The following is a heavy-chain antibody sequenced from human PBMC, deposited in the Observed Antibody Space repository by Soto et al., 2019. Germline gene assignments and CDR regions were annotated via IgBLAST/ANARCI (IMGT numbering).Heavy chain of an antibody. V-gene: IGHV1-8*01. CDR2: MNPNSGNT. CDR1: GYTFTSYD. CDR3: ASPARNYDFWSGYSFDI. Sequence: ASVKVSCKASGYTFTSYDINWVRQATGQGPEWMGWMNPNSGNTGYAQKFQGRVTMTRNTSISTAYMELSSLRSEDTAVYYCASPARNYDFWSGYSFDIWGQGTMVTVSS. J-gene: IGHJ3*02. D-gene: IGHD3-3*01.